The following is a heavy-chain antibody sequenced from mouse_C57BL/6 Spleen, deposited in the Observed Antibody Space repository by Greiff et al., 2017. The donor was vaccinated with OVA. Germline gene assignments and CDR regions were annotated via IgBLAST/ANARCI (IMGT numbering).Heavy chain of an antibody. CDR2: IWSGGST. Sequence: QVTLKESGPGLVQPSQSLSITCTVSGFSLTSYGVHWVRQSPGKGLEWLGVIWSGGSTDYNAAFISRLSISKDNSKSQVFFKMNSLQADDTAIYYCAGSTMVTTGAMDYWGQGTSVTVSS. V-gene: IGHV2-2*01. J-gene: IGHJ4*01. D-gene: IGHD2-2*01. CDR3: AGSTMVTTGAMDY. CDR1: GFSLTSYG.